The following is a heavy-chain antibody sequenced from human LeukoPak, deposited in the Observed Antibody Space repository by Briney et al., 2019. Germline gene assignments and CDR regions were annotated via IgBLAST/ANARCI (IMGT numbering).Heavy chain of an antibody. V-gene: IGHV4-34*01. CDR3: ASSREYSSNYWYHYFHR. CDR1: GESFSGYY. Sequence: SETLSLTCAVYGESFSGYYWSWVRQPPGRGLEWIGEINQGGTTNYNPSLTSRVTISVDMSNNQFSLKLSSVTAADTAVYFCASSREYSSNYWYHYFHRWGQGTLVTVSS. D-gene: IGHD6-13*01. J-gene: IGHJ4*02. CDR2: INQGGTT.